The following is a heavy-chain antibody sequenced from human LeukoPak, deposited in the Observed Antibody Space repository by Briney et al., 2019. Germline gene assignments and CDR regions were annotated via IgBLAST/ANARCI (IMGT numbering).Heavy chain of an antibody. D-gene: IGHD1-26*01. J-gene: IGHJ4*02. CDR1: GFTFSDYY. CDR3: AREEGSGSYYSFDY. V-gene: IGHV3-11*01. CDR2: ISSSGSTI. Sequence: GGSLRLSCAASGFTFSDYYMSWIRQAPGKGLEWVSYISSSGSTIYYADSVKGRFTISRDNAKNSLYLQVNSLRAEDTAVYYCAREEGSGSYYSFDYWGQGTLVTVSS.